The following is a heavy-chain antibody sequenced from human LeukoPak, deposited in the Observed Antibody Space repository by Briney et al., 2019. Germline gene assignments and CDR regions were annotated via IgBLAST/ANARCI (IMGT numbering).Heavy chain of an antibody. V-gene: IGHV4-39*07. CDR3: ARDPIPSSSWYPY. D-gene: IGHD6-13*01. Sequence: SETLSLTCTVSGGSISSSSYHWGWIRQPPGKGLEWIGSIYYSGSTYYNPSLKSRVTISVDTSKNQFSLKLSSVTAADTAVYYCARDPIPSSSWYPYWGQGTLVTVSS. CDR2: IYYSGST. J-gene: IGHJ4*02. CDR1: GGSISSSSYH.